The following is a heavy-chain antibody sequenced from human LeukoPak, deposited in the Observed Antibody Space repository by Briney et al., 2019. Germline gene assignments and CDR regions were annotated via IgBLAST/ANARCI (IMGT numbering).Heavy chain of an antibody. CDR2: MNPNSGNT. J-gene: IGHJ3*01. D-gene: IGHD5-12*01. CDR3: ARATAWIDAFDF. V-gene: IGHV1-8*01. Sequence: GASVKVSCKASGYTFTSYDINWVRQATGQGLEWMGWMNPNSGNTGYAQKFQGRVTMTRNTSISTAYMELSSLRSEDTAVYYCARATAWIDAFDFWGQGTMVTVSS. CDR1: GYTFTSYD.